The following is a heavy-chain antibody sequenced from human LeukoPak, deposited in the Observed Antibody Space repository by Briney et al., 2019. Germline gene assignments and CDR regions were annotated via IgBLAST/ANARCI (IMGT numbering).Heavy chain of an antibody. CDR1: GFIFSRYW. CDR3: ARSLGNWDDY. V-gene: IGHV3-74*01. D-gene: IGHD1-26*01. CDR2: ISGDGSST. J-gene: IGHJ4*02. Sequence: GGSLRLSCAAPGFIFSRYWMHWLRQAPEKGLVWVSRISGDGSSTTYAHSVKGRFTISRDNAKNTLYLQMNSLRAEDTAVYYCARSLGNWDDYWGQGTLVTVSS.